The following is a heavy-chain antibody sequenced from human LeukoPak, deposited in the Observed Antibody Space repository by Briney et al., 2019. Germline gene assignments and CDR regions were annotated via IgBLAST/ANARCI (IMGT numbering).Heavy chain of an antibody. D-gene: IGHD2-2*01. CDR3: ARDRPRTSCYDY. CDR2: ISYDGSNK. CDR1: GFTFSSYA. Sequence: GGSLRLSCAASGFTFSSYAMHWFRQAPGKGLEWVAVISYDGSNKYYADSVKGRFTISRDNSKNTLYLQMNSLRAEDTAVYYCARDRPRTSCYDYWGQGTLVTVSS. J-gene: IGHJ4*02. V-gene: IGHV3-30-3*01.